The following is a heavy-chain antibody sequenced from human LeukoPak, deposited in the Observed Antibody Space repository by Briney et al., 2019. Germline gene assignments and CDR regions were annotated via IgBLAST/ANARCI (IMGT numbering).Heavy chain of an antibody. V-gene: IGHV3-23*01. J-gene: IGHJ4*02. CDR3: AKASYGGISC. D-gene: IGHD4-23*01. Sequence: GGTLTFNCAAHAFTLCRNARIWHRQAPGQGLEWVSAICDSGGSTYYADSVTGRSTISRDNSKNTLYLQMNSLRAEDTAVYYCAKASYGGISCCGQGTLVTVSS. CDR2: ICDSGGST. CDR1: AFTLCRNA.